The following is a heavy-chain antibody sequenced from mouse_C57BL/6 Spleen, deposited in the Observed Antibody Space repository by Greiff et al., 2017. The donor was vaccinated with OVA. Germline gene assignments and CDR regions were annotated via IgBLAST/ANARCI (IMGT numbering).Heavy chain of an antibody. Sequence: VQLQQPGAELVRPGSSVKLSCKASGYTFTSYWMHWVKQRPIQGLEWIGNIDPSDSETHYNQKFKDKATLTVDKSSSTAYMQLSSLTSEDSAVYYCARGGSNNWYFDVWGTGTTVTVSS. J-gene: IGHJ1*03. V-gene: IGHV1-52*01. CDR1: GYTFTSYW. CDR3: ARGGSNNWYFDV. CDR2: IDPSDSET. D-gene: IGHD2-5*01.